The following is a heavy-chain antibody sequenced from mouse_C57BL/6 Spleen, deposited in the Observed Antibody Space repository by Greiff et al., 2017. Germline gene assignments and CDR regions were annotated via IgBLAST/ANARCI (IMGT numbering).Heavy chain of an antibody. CDR1: GYTFTSYW. D-gene: IGHD2-1*01. Sequence: VQLQQPGAELVMPGASVKLSCKASGYTFTSYWMHWVKQRPGQGLEWIGEIDPSDSYTNYNQKFKGKSTLTVDKSSSTAYMQLSSLTSEDSAVDYCARGGNWYAMDYWGQGTSVTVSS. CDR3: ARGGNWYAMDY. V-gene: IGHV1-69*01. CDR2: IDPSDSYT. J-gene: IGHJ4*01.